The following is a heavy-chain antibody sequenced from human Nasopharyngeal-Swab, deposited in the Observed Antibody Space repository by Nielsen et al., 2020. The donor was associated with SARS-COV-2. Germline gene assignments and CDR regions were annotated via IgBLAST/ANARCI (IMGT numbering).Heavy chain of an antibody. D-gene: IGHD2-2*01. V-gene: IGHV3-53*01. CDR1: GLTVSSTY. CDR3: ARDLGGGYCTNTNCYGS. CDR2: TVIGGTT. Sequence: GGSLRLSCAVSGLTVSSTYMSWVRQAPGKGLEWASVTVIGGTTHYADSVKGRVNISRDSSTNTLYLQMNNVRAEDTAVYYCARDLGGGYCTNTNCYGSWGQGTLVTVSS. J-gene: IGHJ1*01.